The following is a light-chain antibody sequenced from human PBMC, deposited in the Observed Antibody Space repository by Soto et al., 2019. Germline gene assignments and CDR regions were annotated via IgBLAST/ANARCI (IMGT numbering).Light chain of an antibody. J-gene: IGKJ3*01. V-gene: IGKV1-39*01. CDR1: QSISTH. CDR3: QQSYDAPLT. CDR2: AAS. Sequence: DIQMTQSPSSLSASVGDRVTITCRASQSISTHLNWYHQKPGKAPKVLIYAASSLQSGVPSRFSGSGSGTDFTLTISSLQPEDFATYYCQQSYDAPLTFGPGTKVDIK.